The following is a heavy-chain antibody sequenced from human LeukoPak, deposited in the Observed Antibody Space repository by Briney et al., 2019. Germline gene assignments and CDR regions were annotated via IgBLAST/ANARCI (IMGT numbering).Heavy chain of an antibody. J-gene: IGHJ6*02. V-gene: IGHV3-48*02. CDR3: AREASQIKDMDL. Sequence: GGSLRLSCVDSEFTFNSYSMNWVRQAPGKGLEWVSYISSSGGTIYYVDSVKGRFAISRDNAKNSLYLQMNSLRDEDTALYYCAREASQIKDMDLWGQGTSVTVSS. CDR1: EFTFNSYS. CDR2: ISSSGGTI.